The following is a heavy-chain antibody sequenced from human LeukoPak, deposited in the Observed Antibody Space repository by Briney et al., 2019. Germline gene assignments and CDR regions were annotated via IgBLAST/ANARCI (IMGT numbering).Heavy chain of an antibody. CDR1: GFTFSSNY. CDR2: IYSGGST. CDR3: ARHMSVTYDAFDI. J-gene: IGHJ3*02. D-gene: IGHD2-21*02. Sequence: PGRSLRLSCAASGFTFSSNYMSWVRQAPGKGLEWVSVIYSGGSTYYADSVKGQFTISRDNSKNTLYLQMNSLRAEDTAVYYCARHMSVTYDAFDIWGQGTMVTVSS. V-gene: IGHV3-66*04.